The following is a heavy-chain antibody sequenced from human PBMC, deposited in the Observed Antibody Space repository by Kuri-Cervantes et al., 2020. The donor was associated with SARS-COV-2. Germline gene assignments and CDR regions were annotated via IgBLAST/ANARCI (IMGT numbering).Heavy chain of an antibody. Sequence: GGSLRLSCAASGSTFSNYGMSWVRQAPGKGLEWVSGISDNGDSTYYADSVKGRFTISRDNSKNSLYLQMNSLRAEDTAVYYCAREGRGSDYFDYWGQGTLVTVSS. CDR2: ISDNGDST. CDR1: GSTFSNYG. CDR3: AREGRGSDYFDY. D-gene: IGHD1-26*01. J-gene: IGHJ4*02. V-gene: IGHV3-23*01.